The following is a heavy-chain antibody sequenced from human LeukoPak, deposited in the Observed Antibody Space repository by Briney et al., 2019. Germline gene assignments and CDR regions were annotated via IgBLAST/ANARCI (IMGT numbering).Heavy chain of an antibody. CDR2: IVVGSGHT. Sequence: GASVKVSCKASGFTFTSSAVQWVRQARGQCREWIGWIVVGSGHTNYAQKFQERVTITRDMSTSTAYMELSSLRSEDTAVYYCAASDITMVRGVIEGDWFDPWGQGTLVTVSS. V-gene: IGHV1-58*01. D-gene: IGHD3-10*01. CDR3: AASDITMVRGVIEGDWFDP. J-gene: IGHJ5*02. CDR1: GFTFTSSA.